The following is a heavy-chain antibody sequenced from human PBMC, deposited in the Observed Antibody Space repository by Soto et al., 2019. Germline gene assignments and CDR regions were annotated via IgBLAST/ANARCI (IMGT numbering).Heavy chain of an antibody. CDR1: GYIFTDHL. V-gene: IGHV1-2*02. Sequence: SSVKVSCKTSGYIFTDHLIHWVRQSPGQGLQWVGWVHPDSGGTNVAQAFQDRVTMTADTSITTAYMDLARLRPDDTAIFYCARGAQGFSPVSGTDFDFDHGG. CDR3: ARGAQGFSPVSGTDFDFDH. J-gene: IGHJ4*01. CDR2: VHPDSGGT. D-gene: IGHD2-15*01.